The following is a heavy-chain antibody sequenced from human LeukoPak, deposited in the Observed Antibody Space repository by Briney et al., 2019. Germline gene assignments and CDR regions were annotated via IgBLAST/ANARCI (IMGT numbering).Heavy chain of an antibody. J-gene: IGHJ4*02. D-gene: IGHD6-19*01. CDR1: GGSISSYY. V-gene: IGHV4-4*07. CDR3: AGGGYSSGWLKYYFDY. CDR2: IYTSGST. Sequence: SETLSLTCTVSGGSISSYYWSWIRQPAGKGLEWIGRIYTSGSTNYNPSLKSRVTISVDKSKNQFSLKLSSVTAADTAVYYCAGGGYSSGWLKYYFDYWGQGTLVTVSS.